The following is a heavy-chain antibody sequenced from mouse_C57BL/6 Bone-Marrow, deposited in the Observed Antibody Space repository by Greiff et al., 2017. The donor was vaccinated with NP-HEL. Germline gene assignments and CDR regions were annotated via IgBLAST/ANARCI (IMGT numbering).Heavy chain of an antibody. D-gene: IGHD2-5*01. V-gene: IGHV5-15*04. CDR2: ISNLAYSI. Sequence: EVKLLESGGGLVQPGGSMELSCVASGFTFSDYGMAWVRQAPRKGPEWVAFISNLAYSIYYADTVTGRFTISRENAKNTLYLEMSSLRSEDTAMYYCARHEGYSNYWYFDVWGTGTTVTVSS. CDR1: GFTFSDYG. J-gene: IGHJ1*03. CDR3: ARHEGYSNYWYFDV.